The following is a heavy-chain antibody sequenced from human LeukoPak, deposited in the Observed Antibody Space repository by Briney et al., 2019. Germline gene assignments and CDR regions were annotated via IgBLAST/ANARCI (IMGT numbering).Heavy chain of an antibody. CDR2: MNYSGST. D-gene: IGHD3-3*01. CDR1: GGSISSYY. V-gene: IGHV4-59*01. Sequence: PSETLSLTCTVSGGSISSYYWNWIRQSPGKGLEWIGHMNYSGSTNYNSSLESRVTISMDTSKRQISLKLSSVTAADTAVYYCARDSPFEWAVFGDSFDIWGQGTVVAVSS. J-gene: IGHJ3*02. CDR3: ARDSPFEWAVFGDSFDI.